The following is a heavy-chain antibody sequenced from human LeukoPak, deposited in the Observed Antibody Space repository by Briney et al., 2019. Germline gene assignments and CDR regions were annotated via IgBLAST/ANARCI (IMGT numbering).Heavy chain of an antibody. V-gene: IGHV1-8*01. J-gene: IGHJ4*02. CDR3: ARVGVDDYYDSSGHVPLIDY. D-gene: IGHD3-22*01. Sequence: ASVKVSCKASGYTFISYDINWVRQATGQGLEWMGWMNPNSGNTGYAQKFQGRVTMTRNTSISTAYMELSSLRSEDTAVYYCARVGVDDYYDSSGHVPLIDYWGQGTLVTVSS. CDR2: MNPNSGNT. CDR1: GYTFISYD.